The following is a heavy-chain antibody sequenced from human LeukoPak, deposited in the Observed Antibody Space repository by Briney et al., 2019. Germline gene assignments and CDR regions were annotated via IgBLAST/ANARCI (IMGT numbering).Heavy chain of an antibody. V-gene: IGHV3-7*01. D-gene: IGHD2-8*01. CDR3: ARKGVDHCYYYMDV. J-gene: IGHJ6*03. Sequence: GGSLRLSCAASGFTFSSYSMNWVRQAPGKGLEWVANIKQDGSEKYYVDSVKGRFTISRDNAKNSLYLQMNSLRAEDTAVYYCARKGVDHCYYYMDVWGKGATVIVSS. CDR1: GFTFSSYS. CDR2: IKQDGSEK.